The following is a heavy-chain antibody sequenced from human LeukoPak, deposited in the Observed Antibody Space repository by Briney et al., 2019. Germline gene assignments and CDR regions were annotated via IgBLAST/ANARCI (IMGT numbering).Heavy chain of an antibody. V-gene: IGHV3-20*04. CDR3: ARGGSGYSYGTVDY. CDR2: INWNGGST. Sequence: PGGSLRLSCAASGFTFDDCGRSWVRQAPGKGLEWVSGINWNGGSTGYADSVKGRFTISRDNAKNSLYLQMNSLRAEDTALYYCARGGSGYSYGTVDYWGQGTLVTVSS. CDR1: GFTFDDCG. J-gene: IGHJ4*02. D-gene: IGHD5-18*01.